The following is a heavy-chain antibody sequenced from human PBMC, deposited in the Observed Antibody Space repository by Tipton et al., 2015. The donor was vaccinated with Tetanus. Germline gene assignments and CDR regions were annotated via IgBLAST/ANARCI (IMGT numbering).Heavy chain of an antibody. CDR1: GFTFSSFW. D-gene: IGHD3-10*01. Sequence: SLRLSCVASGFTFSSFWMSWVRQAPGKGLEWVANIKQDGTEKYYVDSVKGRFTISRDNAKNSLSLQINSLRAEDTAVYHCARDWRTTIDMLRGGAFDIWDQGTMVTVSS. CDR2: IKQDGTEK. J-gene: IGHJ3*02. V-gene: IGHV3-7*03. CDR3: ARDWRTTIDMLRGGAFDI.